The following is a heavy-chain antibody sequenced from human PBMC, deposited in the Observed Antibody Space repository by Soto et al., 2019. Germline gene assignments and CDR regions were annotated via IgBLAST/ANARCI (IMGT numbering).Heavy chain of an antibody. D-gene: IGHD6-6*01. CDR2: MNPNSGNT. CDR3: ARHSSSRRFSWFDP. CDR1: GYNFTRYY. J-gene: IGHJ5*02. V-gene: IGHV1-8*01. Sequence: ASVKVSCKGSGYNFTRYYINWVRQGTGQGLEWMGWMNPNSGNTGYAQKFQGRVTMTRNTSISTAYMELSSLRSEDTAVYYCARHSSSRRFSWFDPWGQGTLVTVSS.